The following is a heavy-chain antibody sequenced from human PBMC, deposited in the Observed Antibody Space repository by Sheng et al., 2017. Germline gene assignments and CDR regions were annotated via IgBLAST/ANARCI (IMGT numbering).Heavy chain of an antibody. CDR2: VNRDGTST. CDR3: ARDPALAAIILRMDV. CDR1: GFTFSSYW. V-gene: IGHV3-74*01. D-gene: IGHD5-12*01. Sequence: EVQLVESGGGLVQPGGSLRLSCAASGFTFSSYWMHWVRQAPGKGLVWVSRVNRDGTSTTYADSVKGRFTISRDNAKDTLYLQMNSLRAEDTAVYYCARDPALAAIILRMDVWG. J-gene: IGHJ6*04.